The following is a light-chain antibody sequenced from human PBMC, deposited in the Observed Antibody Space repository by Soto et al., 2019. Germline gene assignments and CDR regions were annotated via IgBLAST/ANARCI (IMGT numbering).Light chain of an antibody. J-gene: IGKJ2*01. Sequence: EIVLTQSPGTLSLSPGERATLSCRVSQSVSSYLAWYQQKPGQAPRLLIYGASTRATGIPDRFSGSGSETAFSHTISRLEPEDFAVYYCQQSGSSPYTLGQGTQLEIK. V-gene: IGKV3-20*01. CDR3: QQSGSSPYT. CDR1: QSVSSY. CDR2: GAS.